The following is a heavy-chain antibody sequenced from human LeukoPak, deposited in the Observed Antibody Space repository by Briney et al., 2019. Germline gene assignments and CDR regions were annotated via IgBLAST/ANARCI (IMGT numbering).Heavy chain of an antibody. CDR1: GSAFSSYS. D-gene: IGHD3-10*01. J-gene: IGHJ4*02. CDR3: ARERNMLWFGDY. V-gene: IGHV3-21*01. CDR2: ISSSSSYI. Sequence: GGSLRLSCAASGSAFSSYSMNWVRQAPGKGLEWVSSISSSSSYIYYADSVKGRFTISRDNAKNSLYLQMNSLRAEDTAVYYCARERNMLWFGDYWGQGTLVTVSS.